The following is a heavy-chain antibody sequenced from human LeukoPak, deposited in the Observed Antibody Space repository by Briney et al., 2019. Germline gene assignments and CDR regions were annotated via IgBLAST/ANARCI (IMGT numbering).Heavy chain of an antibody. D-gene: IGHD6-13*01. CDR2: INPSGVST. V-gene: IGHV1-46*01. J-gene: IGHJ4*02. Sequence: ASVKVSCKASGYTFTSYYMHWVRQAPGQGLEWIGIINPSGVSTSYAQKFQGRVTMTRDMSTSTVYMELSSLRSEDTAVYYCARSPGGIAAAGDYWGQGTLVTVSS. CDR1: GYTFTSYY. CDR3: ARSPGGIAAAGDY.